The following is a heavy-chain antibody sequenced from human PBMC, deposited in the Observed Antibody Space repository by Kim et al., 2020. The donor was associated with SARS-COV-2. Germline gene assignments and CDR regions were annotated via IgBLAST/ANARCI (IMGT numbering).Heavy chain of an antibody. J-gene: IGHJ5*02. V-gene: IGHV3-49*04. CDR1: GFTFGDYA. D-gene: IGHD2-2*01. CDR3: TRDIVLVPAAPPGWFDP. CDR2: IRSKAYGGTT. Sequence: GGSLRLSCTASGFTFGDYAMSWVRQAPGKGLEWVGFIRSKAYGGTTEYAASVKGRFTISRDDSKSIAYLQMNSLKTEDTAVYYCTRDIVLVPAAPPGWFDPWGQGTLVTVSS.